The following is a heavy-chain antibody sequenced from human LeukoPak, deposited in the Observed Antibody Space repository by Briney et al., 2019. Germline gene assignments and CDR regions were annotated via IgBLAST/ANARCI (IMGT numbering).Heavy chain of an antibody. J-gene: IGHJ4*02. V-gene: IGHV1-46*01. CDR3: ERVLDYYGSGGYDY. D-gene: IGHD3-10*01. CDR1: GYSFTSYY. Sequence: ASVKVSCKASGYSFTSYYMHWVRQAPGQGLEWMGIINPRGGSASYAQNFQGRVTMTRDTSTSTVYMELNSLRSEDTAVYYCERVLDYYGSGGYDYWGQGTLVTVSS. CDR2: INPRGGSA.